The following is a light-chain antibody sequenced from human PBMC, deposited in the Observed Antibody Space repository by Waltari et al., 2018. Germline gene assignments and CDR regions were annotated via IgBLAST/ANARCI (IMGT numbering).Light chain of an antibody. CDR1: QSISRF. CDR2: AAS. J-gene: IGKJ1*01. V-gene: IGKV3-20*01. CDR3: QNHERLPAV. Sequence: EIVLTQSPGTLSLSPGERATLSCRASQSISRFLAWYQQKPGQAPRLLIYAASSRATGIPDRFSCSGSGTDFSLTITRLEPEDFAVYFCQNHERLPAVFGQGTKVEIK.